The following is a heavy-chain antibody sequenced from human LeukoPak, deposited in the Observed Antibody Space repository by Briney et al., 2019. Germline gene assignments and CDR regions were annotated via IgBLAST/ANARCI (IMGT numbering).Heavy chain of an antibody. CDR1: GGSISSYY. J-gene: IGHJ4*02. Sequence: SETLSLTCTVSGGSISSYYWSWIRQPPGKGLEWIGYIYYSGSTNYNPSLKSRVTISVDTSKNQFPLKLSSVAAADTAVYYCAAMATIGFAYWGQGTLVTVSS. CDR3: AAMATIGFAY. V-gene: IGHV4-59*01. D-gene: IGHD5-24*01. CDR2: IYYSGST.